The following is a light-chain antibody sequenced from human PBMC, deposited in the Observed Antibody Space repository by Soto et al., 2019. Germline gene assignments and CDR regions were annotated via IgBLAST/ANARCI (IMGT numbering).Light chain of an antibody. CDR1: QSISSSY. V-gene: IGKV3-20*01. J-gene: IGKJ5*01. CDR3: QQYGSSPS. Sequence: EIVLTQSPGTLSLSPGERATLSCRASQSISSSYLAWYQQQPGQAPRLLIYGASSRATGIPDRFSGSGSGTDFTLTISRLEPEDVAVYYCQQYGSSPSFGQGTRLEMK. CDR2: GAS.